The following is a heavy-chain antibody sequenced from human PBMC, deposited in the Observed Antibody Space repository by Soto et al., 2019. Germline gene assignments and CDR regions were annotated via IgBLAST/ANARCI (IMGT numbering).Heavy chain of an antibody. V-gene: IGHV4-34*01. J-gene: IGHJ4*02. CDR1: GGCFSGYY. CDR3: ARGINTKVVQRDAPDKYYFDS. Sequence: SVTLSLTCAVYGGCFSGYYWSWIRQSPGKGLEWIGEINHGGSSNYNPSLKSRVTTSVYTSKNQFSLKMSSVTAADTAVYFCARGINTKVVQRDAPDKYYFDSWGQKTLVTLSS. CDR2: INHGGSS. D-gene: IGHD3-22*01.